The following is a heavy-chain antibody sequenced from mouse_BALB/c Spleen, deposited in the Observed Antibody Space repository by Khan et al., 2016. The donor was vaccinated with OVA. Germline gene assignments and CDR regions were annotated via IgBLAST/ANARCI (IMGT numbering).Heavy chain of an antibody. D-gene: IGHD4-1*02. CDR3: AREQVGSYFDD. Sequence: EVELVESGGGLVQPGGSLRLSCATSGFTFTDYYMTWVRQPPGEALEWLGFIATKADGYRSEYSASVKGRFTISRATSQNILYLQMTTRKAEDSATYYGAREQVGSYFDDWGKGTTLTVSS. J-gene: IGHJ2*01. V-gene: IGHV7-3*02. CDR1: GFTFTDYY. CDR2: IATKADGYRS.